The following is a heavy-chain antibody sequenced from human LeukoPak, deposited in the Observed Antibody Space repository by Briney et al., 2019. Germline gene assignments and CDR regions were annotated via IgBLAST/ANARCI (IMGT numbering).Heavy chain of an antibody. CDR3: ARTPGGDSTGYYPWYFDL. Sequence: PGGSLRLSCAASGFTFSDYSMNWVRQAPGKGLEWVSSISSRSIYIYYADSVKGRFTISRDNAKNSLFLQMNSLRAEDTAVYYCARTPGGDSTGYYPWYFDLWGRGTLVTVSS. D-gene: IGHD3-22*01. CDR1: GFTFSDYS. CDR2: ISSRSIYI. J-gene: IGHJ2*01. V-gene: IGHV3-21*01.